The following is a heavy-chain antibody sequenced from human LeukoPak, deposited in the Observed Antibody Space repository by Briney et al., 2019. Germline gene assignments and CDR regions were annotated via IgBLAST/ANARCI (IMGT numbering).Heavy chain of an antibody. D-gene: IGHD3-22*01. CDR1: GGTFTSYA. Sequence: ASVTVSCTAFGGTFTSYAISWVRQAPGQGLEWMGRIIPILGIANYAQKFQGRVTITADKSTSTAYMELSSLRSEDTAVYYCATGSSGFQLDYWGQGTLVTVSS. V-gene: IGHV1-69*04. CDR3: ATGSSGFQLDY. CDR2: IIPILGIA. J-gene: IGHJ4*02.